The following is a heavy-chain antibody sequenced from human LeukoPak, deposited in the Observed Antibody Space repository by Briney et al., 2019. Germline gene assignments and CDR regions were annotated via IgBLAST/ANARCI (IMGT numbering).Heavy chain of an antibody. CDR3: AELGITMIGGV. CDR2: ISSSGSTI. D-gene: IGHD3-10*02. CDR1: GFTFSRYE. V-gene: IGHV3-48*03. J-gene: IGHJ6*04. Sequence: PGGSLRLSCAASGFTFSRYEMHWVRQAPGRGLEWVSYISSSGSTIYYAHSVKGRFTISRENAKNSLYLQMNSLRAEDTAVYYCAELGITMIGGVWGKGTTVTISS.